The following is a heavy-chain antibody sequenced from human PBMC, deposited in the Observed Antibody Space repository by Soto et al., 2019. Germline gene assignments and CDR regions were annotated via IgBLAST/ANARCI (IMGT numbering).Heavy chain of an antibody. Sequence: LSLTCTVSGGSISSGGYYWSWIRQHPGKGLEWIGYIYYSGSTYYNPSLKSRVTISVDTSKNQFSLKLSSVTAADTAVYYCARGIGDYNFYYSYNYMDAWGKGTTVTVSS. CDR3: ARGIGDYNFYYSYNYMDA. J-gene: IGHJ6*03. CDR2: IYYSGST. V-gene: IGHV4-31*03. D-gene: IGHD4-17*01. CDR1: GGSISSGGYY.